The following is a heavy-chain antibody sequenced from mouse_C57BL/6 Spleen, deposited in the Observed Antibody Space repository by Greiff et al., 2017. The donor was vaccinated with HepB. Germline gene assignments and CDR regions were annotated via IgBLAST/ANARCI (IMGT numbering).Heavy chain of an antibody. CDR3: ARTNYGSSYVSWYFDV. CDR2: IYPGDGDT. V-gene: IGHV1-80*01. J-gene: IGHJ1*03. Sequence: QVQLKESGAELVKPGASVKISCKASGYAFSSYWMNWVKQRPGKGLEWIGQIYPGDGDTNYNGKFKGKATLTADKSSSTAYMQLSSLTSEDSAVYFCARTNYGSSYVSWYFDVWGTGTTVTVSS. CDR1: GYAFSSYW. D-gene: IGHD1-1*01.